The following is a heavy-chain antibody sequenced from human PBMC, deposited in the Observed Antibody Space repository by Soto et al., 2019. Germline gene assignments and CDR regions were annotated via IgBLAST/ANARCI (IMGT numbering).Heavy chain of an antibody. J-gene: IGHJ4*02. D-gene: IGHD3-10*02. CDR2: INPGAATT. CDR1: GYTFINYF. V-gene: IGHV1-46*01. CDR3: TRSIQRLGRSIFGDDDY. Sequence: QVQLVQSGAEVKKPGASVRVSCRTSGYTFINYFIQWVRQAPGQGLEWVGTINPGAATTAYAPKFQGRATLTRDTSTSTVYMDLSSLRSEDTALFYCTRSIQRLGRSIFGDDDYRGQGTLVTVSS.